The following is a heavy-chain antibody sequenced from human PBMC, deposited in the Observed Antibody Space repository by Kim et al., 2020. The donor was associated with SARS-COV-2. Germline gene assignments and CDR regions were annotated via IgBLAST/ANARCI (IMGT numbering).Heavy chain of an antibody. D-gene: IGHD3-10*01. CDR1: GGTFSSYA. V-gene: IGHV1-69*13. Sequence: SVKVSCKASGGTFSSYAISWVRQAPGQGLEWMGGIIPIFGTANYAQKFQGRVTITADESTSTAYMALSSLRSEDTAVYYCARERRYYYGSGSPFDYWGQGTLVTVSS. CDR3: ARERRYYYGSGSPFDY. CDR2: IIPIFGTA. J-gene: IGHJ4*02.